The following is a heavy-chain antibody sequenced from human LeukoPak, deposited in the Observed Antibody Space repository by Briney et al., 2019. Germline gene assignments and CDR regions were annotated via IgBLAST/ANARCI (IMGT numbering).Heavy chain of an antibody. V-gene: IGHV4-38-2*02. CDR3: AKDVQKYSLPIDY. J-gene: IGHJ4*02. Sequence: SETLSLTCTVSGYSISSGLYWGWIRQPPGKGLEWIGSIYHSGSTYYNPSLRSRVTISVDTSKNQFSLKLTSVTAADTAVYYCAKDVQKYSLPIDYWGQGTLVTVSS. CDR1: GYSISSGLY. CDR2: IYHSGST. D-gene: IGHD2-21*01.